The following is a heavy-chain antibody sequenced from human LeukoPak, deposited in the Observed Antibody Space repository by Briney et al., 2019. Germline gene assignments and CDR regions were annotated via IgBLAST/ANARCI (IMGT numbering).Heavy chain of an antibody. CDR2: IWYDGSDK. J-gene: IGHJ5*02. V-gene: IGHV3-33*06. Sequence: GGSLRLSCATSGFTFSSYGMHWVRQAPGKGLEWLAVIWYDGSDKYYADSVKGRFTISRDNSKNTLYLQMNSLRAEDTAVYYCAKLKDYGDYLTWGQGTLVTVSS. CDR1: GFTFSSYG. CDR3: AKLKDYGDYLT. D-gene: IGHD4-17*01.